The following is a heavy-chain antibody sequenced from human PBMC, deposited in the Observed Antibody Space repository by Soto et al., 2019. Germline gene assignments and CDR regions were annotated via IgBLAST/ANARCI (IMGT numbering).Heavy chain of an antibody. D-gene: IGHD1-20*01. J-gene: IGHJ5*02. CDR1: GFSFTSYA. CDR3: AKDFISRTTRWFDP. V-gene: IGHV3-30*18. CDR2: ISYDGSNK. Sequence: QVQLVESGGGVVQPGTSLRLSCAASGFSFTSYAMHWVRQAPGKGLEWVAIISYDGSNKDYADSVKGRFSISRDNSKNTLYLQVNSLRSDDTAVYYCAKDFISRTTRWFDPWGQGTLVTVSS.